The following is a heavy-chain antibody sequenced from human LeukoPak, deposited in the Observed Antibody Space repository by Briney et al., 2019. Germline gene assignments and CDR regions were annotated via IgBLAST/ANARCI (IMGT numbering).Heavy chain of an antibody. CDR2: IYNSGST. J-gene: IGHJ5*02. CDR1: GGSITTFY. D-gene: IGHD3-10*01. Sequence: SETLSLTCTVSGGSITTFYWSWIRQPPGKGLEWIGYIYNSGSTNYNPSLKSRVTISVDTSKNQVSLKVRSVTAADTAVYYCARSTRSWFDPWGHGTLVTVSS. CDR3: ARSTRSWFDP. V-gene: IGHV4-59*01.